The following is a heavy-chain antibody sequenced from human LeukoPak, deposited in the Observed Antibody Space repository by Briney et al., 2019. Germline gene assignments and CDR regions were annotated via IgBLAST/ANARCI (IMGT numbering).Heavy chain of an antibody. Sequence: SVKVSCKASGGTFSSYAISWVRQAPGQGLEWMGGIIPIFGTANYAQKFQGRVTITTDESTSTAYMELSSLRSEDTAVYYCARGVRDYDSGGYYNWFDPWGQGTLVTVSS. V-gene: IGHV1-69*05. CDR2: IIPIFGTA. CDR3: ARGVRDYDSGGYYNWFDP. D-gene: IGHD3-22*01. CDR1: GGTFSSYA. J-gene: IGHJ5*02.